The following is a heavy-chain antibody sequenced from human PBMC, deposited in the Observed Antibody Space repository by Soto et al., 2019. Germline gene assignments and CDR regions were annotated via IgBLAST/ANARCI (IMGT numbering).Heavy chain of an antibody. CDR3: ARDRAVATSDYYYGMDV. V-gene: IGHV1-69*06. J-gene: IGHJ6*02. CDR2: IIPIFGTA. D-gene: IGHD5-12*01. CDR1: GGTFSSYA. Sequence: QVQLVQSGAEVKKPGSSVKVSCKASGGTFSSYAISWVRQAPGQGLEWMGGIIPIFGTANYAQKFQGRVTITADKSTSTAYMELSSLRSEDTAVYYCARDRAVATSDYYYGMDVWGQGTTVTVSS.